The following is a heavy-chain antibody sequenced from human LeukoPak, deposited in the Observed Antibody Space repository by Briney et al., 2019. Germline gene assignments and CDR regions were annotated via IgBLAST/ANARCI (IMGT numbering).Heavy chain of an antibody. CDR1: GFTFTSSV. CDR3: AAGIGSRPEYFHY. V-gene: IGHV1-58*02. CDR2: IVVGSGNT. Sequence: SVKVSCKASGFTFTSSVMQWVRQARGQRLEWIGWIVVGSGNTNYAQKFQERVTVTRDKSTSTAYMELSSLRSEDTAVYYCAAGIGSRPEYFHYWGQGTLVTVSS. D-gene: IGHD1-26*01. J-gene: IGHJ1*01.